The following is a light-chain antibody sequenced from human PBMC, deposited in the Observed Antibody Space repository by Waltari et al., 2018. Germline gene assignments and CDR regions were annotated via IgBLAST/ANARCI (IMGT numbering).Light chain of an antibody. Sequence: DIQMTQSPSTLSASVGDRVTITCRASQSIRTGLAWYQQKPGKAPKLLIYDVSDLQSGVPSRFSGSGSGTEFTLTISSLQPDDFATYYCQQYNSYSWTFGQGTKVEIK. V-gene: IGKV1-5*01. CDR1: QSIRTG. CDR3: QQYNSYSWT. J-gene: IGKJ1*01. CDR2: DVS.